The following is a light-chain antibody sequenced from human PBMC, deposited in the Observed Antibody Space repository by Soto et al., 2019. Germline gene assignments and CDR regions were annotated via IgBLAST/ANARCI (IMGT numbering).Light chain of an antibody. Sequence: ALQMTQSPSSLSASTGDSVTISCRASQAITSALAWYQQKPGKPPKLLIYDVSTLEGGVPSRFSGSGSGTDFTLSLSSLQPEDFATYYCQQFQNYPLTFGGGTNVE. CDR1: QAITSA. CDR3: QQFQNYPLT. V-gene: IGKV1D-13*01. J-gene: IGKJ4*01. CDR2: DVS.